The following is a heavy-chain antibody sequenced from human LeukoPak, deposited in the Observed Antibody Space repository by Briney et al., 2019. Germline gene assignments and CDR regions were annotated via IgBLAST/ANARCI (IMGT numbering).Heavy chain of an antibody. CDR1: GYTFTSYG. CDR2: ISAYNGNT. J-gene: IGHJ1*01. D-gene: IGHD6-13*01. Sequence: ASVKVSCKASGYTFTSYGISWVRQAPGQGLEWMGWISAYNGNTNYAQKLQGRVTMTTDTSTSTAYMELRSLRSDDTAVYYCATLIAAAGMGYFQHRGQGTLVTVSS. CDR3: ATLIAAAGMGYFQH. V-gene: IGHV1-18*01.